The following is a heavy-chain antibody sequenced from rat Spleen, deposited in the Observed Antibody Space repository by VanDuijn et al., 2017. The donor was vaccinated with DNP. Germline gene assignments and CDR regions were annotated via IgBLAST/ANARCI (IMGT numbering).Heavy chain of an antibody. CDR2: ISSGGST. D-gene: IGHD1-1*01. Sequence: QVQLKESGPGLVQPSQTLSLTCTVSGFSLTSYGVSWVRQPPGKGLEWIAAISSGGSTYYNSPLKSRLSISRDTSQSQVFLKMNSLQTEDTAIYYCTRGVTTVVTGWFAYWGQGTLVTVSS. CDR3: TRGVTTVVTGWFAY. V-gene: IGHV2S12*01. CDR1: GFSLTSYG. J-gene: IGHJ3*01.